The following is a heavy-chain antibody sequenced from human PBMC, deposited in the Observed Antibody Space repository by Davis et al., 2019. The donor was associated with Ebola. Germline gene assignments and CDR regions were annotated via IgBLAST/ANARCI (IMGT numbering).Heavy chain of an antibody. Sequence: SLNISCAASGFTSDDYAMHWVRQAPGKGLEWVSGISWNSGSIGYADSVKGRFTISRDNAKNSLYLQMNSLRAEDTAVYYCARDRVLRFLEWLSHYGMDVWGQGATVTVSS. V-gene: IGHV3-9*02. CDR3: ARDRVLRFLEWLSHYGMDV. J-gene: IGHJ6*02. CDR1: GFTSDDYA. CDR2: ISWNSGSI. D-gene: IGHD3-3*01.